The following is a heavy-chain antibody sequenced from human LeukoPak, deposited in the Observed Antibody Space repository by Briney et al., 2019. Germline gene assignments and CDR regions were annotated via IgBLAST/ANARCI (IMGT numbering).Heavy chain of an antibody. CDR2: MSPNSGDT. Sequence: ASVKVSCKASGYTFTSYDFNWVRQATGQRPEWMGWMSPNSGDTGYAQKFQHRVTMTRNTSISTAYMELSSLRSEDTAVYYCAREGFPPKISDFWSGLGPYYYYGMDVWGQGTTVTVSS. D-gene: IGHD3-3*01. V-gene: IGHV1-8*01. J-gene: IGHJ6*02. CDR1: GYTFTSYD. CDR3: AREGFPPKISDFWSGLGPYYYYGMDV.